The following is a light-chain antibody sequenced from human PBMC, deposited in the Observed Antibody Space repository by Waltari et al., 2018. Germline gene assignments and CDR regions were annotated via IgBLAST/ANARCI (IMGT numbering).Light chain of an antibody. CDR3: QQYNNWPLYT. J-gene: IGKJ2*01. Sequence: IVMTQSPATLSVSPGARATLSFRASQSVSSNLAWYQQKPGQAPRLLINGASTRATGTPSRFSGSGSGTEFTLTISSMQSEDFAVYYCQQYNNWPLYTFGQGTKLEIK. CDR2: GAS. V-gene: IGKV3-15*01. CDR1: QSVSSN.